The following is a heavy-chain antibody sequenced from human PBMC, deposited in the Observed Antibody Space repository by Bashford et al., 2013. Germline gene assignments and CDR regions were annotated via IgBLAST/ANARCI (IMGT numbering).Heavy chain of an antibody. J-gene: IGHJ4*02. V-gene: IGHV1-2*02. Sequence: WVRQAPGQGLEWMGWINPNSGGTNYAQKFQGRVTMTRDTSISTAYMDLSSLRSDDTAVYYCARSLWKTQLLSRCWGQGTLVTVSS. D-gene: IGHD2-2*01. CDR3: ARSLWKTQLLSRC. CDR2: INPNSGGT.